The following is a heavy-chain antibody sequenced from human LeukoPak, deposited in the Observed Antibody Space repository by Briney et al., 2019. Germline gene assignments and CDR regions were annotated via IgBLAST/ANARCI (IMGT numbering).Heavy chain of an antibody. CDR2: ISYDGSNK. D-gene: IGHD6-19*01. CDR1: GFTFSSYA. V-gene: IGHV3-30-3*01. J-gene: IGHJ4*02. Sequence: GRSLRLSCAASGFTFSSYAMHWVRQAPGKGLEWVAVISYDGSNKYYADSVKGRFTISRDNSRNTLYLQMNSLRAEDTAVYYCAREAGTILYWGQGTLVTVSS. CDR3: AREAGTILY.